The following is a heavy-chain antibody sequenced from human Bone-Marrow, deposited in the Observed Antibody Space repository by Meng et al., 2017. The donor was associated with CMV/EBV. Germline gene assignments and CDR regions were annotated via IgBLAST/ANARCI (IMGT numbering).Heavy chain of an antibody. J-gene: IGHJ4*02. Sequence: GESLKISCAASGFTVSSNYMSWVRQAPGKGLEWVAFIRYDGSNKYYADSVKGRFTISRDNSKNTLYLQMNSLRAEDTAVYYCAKGMRSGYRIFCLDYWGQGTLVTVSS. CDR3: AKGMRSGYRIFCLDY. D-gene: IGHD3-3*01. V-gene: IGHV3-30*02. CDR2: IRYDGSNK. CDR1: GFTVSSNY.